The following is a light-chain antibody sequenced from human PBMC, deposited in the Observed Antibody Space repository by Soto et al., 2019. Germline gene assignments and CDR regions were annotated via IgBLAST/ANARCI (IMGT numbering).Light chain of an antibody. J-gene: IGKJ1*01. CDR3: EQYAKAPRT. CDR2: GAS. V-gene: IGKV3-20*01. CDR1: QRVDDSH. Sequence: EVVLTQSQGTLSLSPGERATRACRASQRVDDSHLAWYQLRPGQAPRLLIYGASSRATGIPDRFSASGSGTAFTLTISSLESGESAVQYCEQYAKAPRTFGQGTKVDI.